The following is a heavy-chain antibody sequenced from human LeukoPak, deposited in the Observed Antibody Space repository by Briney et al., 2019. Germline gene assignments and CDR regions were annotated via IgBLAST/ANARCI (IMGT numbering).Heavy chain of an antibody. V-gene: IGHV1-69*06. CDR1: GGAFSSYA. D-gene: IGHD3-10*01. J-gene: IGHJ5*02. CDR3: ARGYYGSGSYENWFDP. CDR2: IIPIFGTA. Sequence: ASVKVSCKASGGAFSSYAISWVRQAPGQGLEWMGGIIPIFGTANYAQKFQGRVTITADKSTSTAYMELSSLRSEDTAVYYCARGYYGSGSYENWFDPWGQGTLVTVSS.